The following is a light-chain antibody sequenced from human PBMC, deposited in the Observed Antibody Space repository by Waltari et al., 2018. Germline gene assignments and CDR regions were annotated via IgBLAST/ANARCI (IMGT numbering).Light chain of an antibody. J-gene: IGKJ1*01. CDR2: WSS. CDR1: QSVLYSSNNKNY. V-gene: IGKV4-1*01. CDR3: LQYYNTPQT. Sequence: DIVMTQSPDSLAVSLGERATINCKSSQSVLYSSNNKNYLAWFQQRPGQPPKLLIYWSSTRESGVPDRFSASGSGTDFTLTIRSLQAEDVAVYYCLQYYNTPQTFGQGTRVEIK.